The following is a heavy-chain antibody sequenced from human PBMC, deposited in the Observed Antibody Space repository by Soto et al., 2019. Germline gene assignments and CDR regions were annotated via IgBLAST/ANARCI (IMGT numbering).Heavy chain of an antibody. CDR1: GYTFTSYG. Sequence: QVQLVQSGAEVKKPGASVKVSCKASGYTFTSYGISWVRQAPGQGLEWMGWISAYNGNTNYAQKLQGRVTMTTDTSTSTAYMELRSVRSDDTAVYYCAREGIAVAGPLSYYGMDVWGQGTTVTVSS. J-gene: IGHJ6*02. CDR3: AREGIAVAGPLSYYGMDV. D-gene: IGHD6-19*01. V-gene: IGHV1-18*01. CDR2: ISAYNGNT.